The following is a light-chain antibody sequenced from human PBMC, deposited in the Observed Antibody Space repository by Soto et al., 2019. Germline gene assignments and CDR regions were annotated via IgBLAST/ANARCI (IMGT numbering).Light chain of an antibody. CDR3: HSYTSKSTGV. CDR1: SSDVGGYNY. J-gene: IGLJ1*01. V-gene: IGLV2-14*01. Sequence: QSALTQPASVSGSPGQSITISCTGTSSDVGGYNYVSWYQQHPGKAPKLIIYEVSNRPSGASNRFSRSKSGKPASLTISGLQAEDEADYYCHSYTSKSTGVFGTGTKVTVL. CDR2: EVS.